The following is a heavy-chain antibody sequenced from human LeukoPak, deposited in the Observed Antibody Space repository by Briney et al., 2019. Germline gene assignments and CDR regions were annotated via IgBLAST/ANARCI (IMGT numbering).Heavy chain of an antibody. V-gene: IGHV4-39*07. D-gene: IGHD6-19*01. CDR1: GGSISSSSYY. CDR2: IYYSGST. J-gene: IGHJ4*02. Sequence: SETLSLTCTVSGGSISSSSYYRGWLRQPPGKGLEWIGSIYYSGSTYYNPSLKSRVTISVDTSKNQFSLKLSSVTAADTAVYYCARASSGSTADGHYFDYWGQGTLVTVSS. CDR3: ARASSGSTADGHYFDY.